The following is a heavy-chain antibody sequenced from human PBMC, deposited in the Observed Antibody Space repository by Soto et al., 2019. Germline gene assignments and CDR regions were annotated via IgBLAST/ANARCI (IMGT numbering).Heavy chain of an antibody. D-gene: IGHD2-21*01. V-gene: IGHV4-4*02. CDR3: ATLPPRVDATVLSIPT. CDR2: MYHLGTT. Sequence: QVQLRQSGPGLVKPSGTLSLTCYVSGGSISSVNWWSWVRQSPGKGLEWIGEMYHLGTTNYNPSPLGQVTIPVDTCKNEFSLKMRYFTAADTAMYYCATLPPRVDATVLSIPTWGQGTLVTVSS. CDR1: GGSISSVNW. J-gene: IGHJ5*02.